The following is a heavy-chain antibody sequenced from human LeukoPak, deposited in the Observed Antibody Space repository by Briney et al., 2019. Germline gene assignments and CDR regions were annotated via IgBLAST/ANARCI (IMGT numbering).Heavy chain of an antibody. J-gene: IGHJ3*02. D-gene: IGHD2/OR15-2a*01. CDR3: AKNGNTFDI. CDR1: GFTFSSYG. CDR2: IRYDGTSK. V-gene: IGHV3-30*02. Sequence: GGSLRLSCATSGFTFSSYGVHWVRQAPGKGLEWVSFIRYDGTSKFYADSVKGRFTISRDNSKNTLYLQMNSLRAEDTAVYYCAKNGNTFDIWGQGTTVTVSS.